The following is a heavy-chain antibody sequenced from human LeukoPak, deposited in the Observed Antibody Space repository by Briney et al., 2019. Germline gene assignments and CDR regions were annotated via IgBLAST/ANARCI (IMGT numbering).Heavy chain of an antibody. D-gene: IGHD1-26*01. V-gene: IGHV4-61*02. J-gene: IGHJ4*02. CDR1: GGSISSGSYY. CDR3: ARILPMPQAGIVFDY. CDR2: IYTSGST. Sequence: PSQTLSLTCTVSGGSISSGSYYWSWIRQPAGKGLEWIGRIYTSGSTNYNPSLKSRVTMSVDTSKNQFSLKLSSVTAADTAVYYCARILPMPQAGIVFDYWGQGTLVTVSS.